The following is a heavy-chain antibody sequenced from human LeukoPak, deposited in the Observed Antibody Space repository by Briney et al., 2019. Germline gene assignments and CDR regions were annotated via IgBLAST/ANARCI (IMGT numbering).Heavy chain of an antibody. CDR2: TYYRSKWYN. V-gene: IGHV6-1*01. Sequence: SQTLSLTCAISGDSVSSNSAAWNWIRQSPSRGLEWLGRTYYRSKWYNDYAVSVKSRITINPDTSKNQFSLQLNSVTPEDTAVYYCARDFDQERDVMGSGSYYDVWGKGTTVTVSS. D-gene: IGHD1-26*01. CDR1: GDSVSSNSAA. CDR3: ARDFDQERDVMGSGSYYDV. J-gene: IGHJ6*04.